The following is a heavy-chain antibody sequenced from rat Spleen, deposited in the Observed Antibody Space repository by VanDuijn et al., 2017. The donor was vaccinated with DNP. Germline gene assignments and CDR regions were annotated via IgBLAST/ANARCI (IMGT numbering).Heavy chain of an antibody. J-gene: IGHJ3*01. D-gene: IGHD1-2*01. CDR1: GFTFSNYG. CDR3: ARPYYYRYSGWFAY. Sequence: EVKLLESGGGLVQPRGSLRLSCAASGFTFSNYGMAWVRQAPTKGLEWVASITNSGGSTYYRDSVKGRFTISRDYAKNTLFLQMNSLRSEDMATYYCARPYYYRYSGWFAYWGQGTLVTVSS. CDR2: ITNSGGST. V-gene: IGHV5S13*01.